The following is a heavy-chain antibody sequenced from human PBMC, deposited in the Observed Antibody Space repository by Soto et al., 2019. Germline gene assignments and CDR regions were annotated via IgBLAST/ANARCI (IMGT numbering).Heavy chain of an antibody. J-gene: IGHJ4*02. D-gene: IGHD6-13*01. V-gene: IGHV3-30*18. CDR2: ISYDGSNK. CDR3: AKPPVRYIAAAGTNFDY. Sequence: QVQLVESGGGVVQPGRSLRLSCAASGFTFSSYGMHWVRQAPGKGLEWVAVISYDGSNKYYADSVKGRFTISRDNSKNTLYLQMNSLRAEETAVYYCAKPPVRYIAAAGTNFDYWGQGTLVTVSS. CDR1: GFTFSSYG.